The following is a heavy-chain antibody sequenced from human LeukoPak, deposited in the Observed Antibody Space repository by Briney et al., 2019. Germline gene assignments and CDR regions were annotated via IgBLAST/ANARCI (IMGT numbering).Heavy chain of an antibody. J-gene: IGHJ4*02. D-gene: IGHD3-16*02. CDR1: GFSFSDYD. Sequence: GGSLRLSCAASGFSFSDYDINWVRQAPGKGPEWVSYISSTGMTTDYRDPVRGRFTISRDNAKNLLYLQMDSLRAQDTAVYYCARAMITFAGVIANPFDFWGQGTLVTVSS. CDR3: ARAMITFAGVIANPFDF. CDR2: ISSTGMTT. V-gene: IGHV3-48*03.